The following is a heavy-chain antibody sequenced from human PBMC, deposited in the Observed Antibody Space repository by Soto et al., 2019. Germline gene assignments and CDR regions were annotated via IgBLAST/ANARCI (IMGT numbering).Heavy chain of an antibody. D-gene: IGHD1-26*01. CDR3: AKYHTECELLTRSCIDS. V-gene: IGHV3-23*01. CDR2: ISGSGGST. Sequence: QPGGSLRLSCAASGFTFSSYAMSWVRQAPGKGLEWVSAISGSGGSTYYADSVKGRFTISRDNSKNTLYLQMNSLRAEDTAVYYCAKYHTECELLTRSCIDSWGQGTLVTVS. CDR1: GFTFSSYA. J-gene: IGHJ4*02.